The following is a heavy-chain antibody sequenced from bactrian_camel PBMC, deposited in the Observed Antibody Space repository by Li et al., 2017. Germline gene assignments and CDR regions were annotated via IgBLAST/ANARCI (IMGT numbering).Heavy chain of an antibody. CDR3: AARYWCLATIRGTYAY. V-gene: IGHV3S26*01. D-gene: IGHD3*01. J-gene: IGHJ4*01. Sequence: QVQLVESGGGSVQAGGSLRLSCAASGYGFSSYCMAWFRQAPGKEREGVAAIVSNGSISYADSVKGRFTISKDNAKNTLYLQMNSLKPEDTAMYYCAARYWCLATIRGTYAYWGQGTQVTVS. CDR1: GYGFSSYC. CDR2: IVSNGSI.